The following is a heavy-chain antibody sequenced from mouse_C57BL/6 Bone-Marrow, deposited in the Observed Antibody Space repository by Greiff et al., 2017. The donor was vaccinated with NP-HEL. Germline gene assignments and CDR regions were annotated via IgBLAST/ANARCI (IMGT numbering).Heavy chain of an antibody. J-gene: IGHJ2*01. Sequence: VQLQQPGAELVMPGASVKLSCKASGYTFTSYWMHWVKQRPGQGLAWIGELDPSDSYTNYNQKFKGKSTLTVDKSSSTAYMQLSSLTSEDSAVYYCARSGYYGSSYAGKNYFDYWGQGTTLTVSS. CDR2: LDPSDSYT. CDR1: GYTFTSYW. D-gene: IGHD1-1*01. CDR3: ARSGYYGSSYAGKNYFDY. V-gene: IGHV1-69*01.